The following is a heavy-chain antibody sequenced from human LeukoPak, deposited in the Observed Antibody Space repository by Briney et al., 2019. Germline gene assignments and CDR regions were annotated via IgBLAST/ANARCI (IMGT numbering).Heavy chain of an antibody. V-gene: IGHV3-21*01. D-gene: IGHD4-17*01. Sequence: PGGPLRLSCAASVFTFSSYSMNWVRQAPGKGLEWVSSISSSSSYIYYADSVKGRFTISRDNAKNSLYLQMNSLRAEDTAVYYCARTLAATVTTTNWFDPWGQGTLVTVSS. CDR2: ISSSSSYI. CDR1: VFTFSSYS. J-gene: IGHJ5*02. CDR3: ARTLAATVTTTNWFDP.